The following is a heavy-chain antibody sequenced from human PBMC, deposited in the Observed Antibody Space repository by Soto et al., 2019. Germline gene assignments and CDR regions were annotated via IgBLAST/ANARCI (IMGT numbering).Heavy chain of an antibody. CDR1: GGSISSSSYY. J-gene: IGHJ6*02. Sequence: PSETLSLTCTVSGGSISSSSYYWGWNRQPPGKGLEWIGSIYYSGSTYYNPSLTSRVTISVDTSKNQFSLKLSSVTAADTAAYYCARRYYYYGMDVWGQGTTVTVSS. V-gene: IGHV4-39*01. CDR3: ARRYYYYGMDV. CDR2: IYYSGST.